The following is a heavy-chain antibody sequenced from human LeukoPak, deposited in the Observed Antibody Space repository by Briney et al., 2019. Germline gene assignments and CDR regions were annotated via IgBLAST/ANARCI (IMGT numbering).Heavy chain of an antibody. CDR2: INAGNGNT. D-gene: IGHD6-19*01. CDR1: GYTFTGYY. V-gene: IGHV1-3*01. J-gene: IGHJ3*02. CDR3: ARGIAVAVWNAFDI. Sequence: GASVRVSCKASGYTFTGYYVHWVRQAPGQRLEWMGWINAGNGNTKYSQKFQGRVTITRDTSASTAYMGLSSLRSEDTAVYYCARGIAVAVWNAFDIWGQGTMVTVSS.